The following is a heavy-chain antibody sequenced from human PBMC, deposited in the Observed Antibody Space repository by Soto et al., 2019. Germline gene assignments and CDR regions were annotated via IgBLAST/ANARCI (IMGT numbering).Heavy chain of an antibody. CDR1: GFTFSSYS. V-gene: IGHV3-48*01. J-gene: IGHJ4*02. D-gene: IGHD1-26*01. CDR2: ISSISSTI. Sequence: PGGSLRLSCAASGFTFSSYSMNWVRQAPGKGLEWVSYISSISSTIYYADSVKGRFTISRYNAKNSLYLQMNSLRAEDTAVYYCARVVISGSYLDYWGQGTLVTSPQ. CDR3: ARVVISGSYLDY.